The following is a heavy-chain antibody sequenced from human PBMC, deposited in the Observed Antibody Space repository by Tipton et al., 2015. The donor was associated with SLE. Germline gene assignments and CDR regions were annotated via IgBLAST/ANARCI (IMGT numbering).Heavy chain of an antibody. CDR2: IDDSGST. CDR3: ASPHGDSDFDL. D-gene: IGHD4-17*01. J-gene: IGHJ2*01. Sequence: TLSLTCTVSGGSVNSASYCWCSIRQPPGKGLEWIGEIDDSGSTNYNPSLKSRVTISVDTSKNQFSLKLRSVTAADTAVYYCASPHGDSDFDLWGRGTLVTVSS. CDR1: GGSVNSASYC. V-gene: IGHV4-61*01.